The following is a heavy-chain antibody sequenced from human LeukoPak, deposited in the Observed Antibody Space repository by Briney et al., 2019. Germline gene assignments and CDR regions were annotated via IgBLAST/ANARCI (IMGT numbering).Heavy chain of an antibody. Sequence: GGSLRLSCAASGFSFSIYWVSWVRQAPGKGLEWVANIQQDGSEKYYVDSVKGRFTISRDNAKNSLYLQMNSLRAEDTAVYYCATSRNVHNWSYFDYWGQGTLVTVSS. J-gene: IGHJ4*02. CDR3: ATSRNVHNWSYFDY. D-gene: IGHD5-24*01. CDR2: IQQDGSEK. CDR1: GFSFSIYW. V-gene: IGHV3-7*01.